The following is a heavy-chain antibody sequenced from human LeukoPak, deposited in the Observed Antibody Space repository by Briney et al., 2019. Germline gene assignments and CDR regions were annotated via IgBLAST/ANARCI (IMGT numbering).Heavy chain of an antibody. Sequence: GGSLRLSCAASGLTFRNHAMSWVRQAPGKGLEWVSSISSSSSYIYYADSVKGRFTISRDNAKNSLYLQMNSLRAEDTAVYYCARVVTGDDPAPHDAFDIWGQGTMVTVSS. CDR3: ARVVTGDDPAPHDAFDI. V-gene: IGHV3-21*01. D-gene: IGHD7-27*01. CDR1: GLTFRNHA. J-gene: IGHJ3*02. CDR2: ISSSSSYI.